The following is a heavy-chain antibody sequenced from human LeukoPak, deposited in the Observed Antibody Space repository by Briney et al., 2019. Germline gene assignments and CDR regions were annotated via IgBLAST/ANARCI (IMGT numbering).Heavy chain of an antibody. CDR2: IKEDGSEK. J-gene: IGHJ6*04. Sequence: PGGSLRLSCVASGFTISSYWMTWVRQAPGKGLEWVGNIKEDGSEKNCADSVNGRFTTSRDNAKNSQYLQMNSLRVEDTAVYYCAELGITMIGGVWGKGTTVTISS. V-gene: IGHV3-7*01. D-gene: IGHD3-10*02. CDR3: AELGITMIGGV. CDR1: GFTISSYW.